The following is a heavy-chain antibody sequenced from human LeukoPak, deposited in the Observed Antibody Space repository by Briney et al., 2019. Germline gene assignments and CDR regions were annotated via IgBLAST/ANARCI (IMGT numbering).Heavy chain of an antibody. D-gene: IGHD1-26*01. V-gene: IGHV4-59*08. CDR1: GGSISTYY. Sequence: SETLSLTCNVSGGSISTYYWSWIRQPPGKGLEWIGYISDGGATSYNPSLKGCVTISVDSPKNRFSLRLTSLTAVDTALYYCARHGGTLDYFDYWGPGSLVTVSS. J-gene: IGHJ4*02. CDR2: ISDGGAT. CDR3: ARHGGTLDYFDY.